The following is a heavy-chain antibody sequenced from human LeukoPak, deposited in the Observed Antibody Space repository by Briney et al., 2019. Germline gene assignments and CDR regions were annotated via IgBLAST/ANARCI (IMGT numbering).Heavy chain of an antibody. D-gene: IGHD3-22*01. CDR1: GFTSSSYE. V-gene: IGHV3-48*03. J-gene: IGHJ4*02. CDR2: ISSSGSTI. Sequence: QPGGSLRLSCAASGFTSSSYEMNWVRQAPGKGLEWVSYISSSGSTIYYADSVKGRFTISRDNAKNSLYLQMNSLRAEDTAVYYCARGEGNYYDSSGYYYYWGQGTLVTVSS. CDR3: ARGEGNYYDSSGYYYY.